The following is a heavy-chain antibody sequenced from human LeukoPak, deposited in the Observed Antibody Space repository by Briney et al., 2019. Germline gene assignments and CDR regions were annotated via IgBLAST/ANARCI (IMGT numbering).Heavy chain of an antibody. CDR1: GYTFTDYY. D-gene: IGHD4-17*01. J-gene: IGHJ3*02. Sequence: ASVKVSCKASGYTFTDYYLHWVRQAPGQGLEWMGWVNPNSGDTSYVQKFQGRVTMTRDTSIITTYLELSRLTSDDTAVYYCARELTVTSSDFAFDIWGHGTMVTVSS. CDR2: VNPNSGDT. CDR3: ARELTVTSSDFAFDI. V-gene: IGHV1-2*02.